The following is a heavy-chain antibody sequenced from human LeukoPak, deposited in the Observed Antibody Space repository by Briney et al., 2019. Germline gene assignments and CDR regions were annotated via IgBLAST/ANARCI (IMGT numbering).Heavy chain of an antibody. CDR3: ARDEAVPAAMTYYYYYYMDV. Sequence: PGGSLRLSCAASGFDFSTYGMNWVRQAPGKGLEWVSGITGSGRITFYADSVKGRFTISRDNAKNSLYLQMNSLRAEDTAVYYCARDEAVPAAMTYYYYYYMDVWGKGTTVTVSS. V-gene: IGHV3-21*01. D-gene: IGHD2-2*01. CDR1: GFDFSTYG. J-gene: IGHJ6*03. CDR2: ITGSGRIT.